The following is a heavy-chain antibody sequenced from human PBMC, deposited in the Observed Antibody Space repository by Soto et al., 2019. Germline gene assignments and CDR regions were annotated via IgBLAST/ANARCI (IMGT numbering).Heavy chain of an antibody. V-gene: IGHV1-69*01. D-gene: IGHD3-22*01. CDR3: VRDRRIYYSDPHDEFVASDYEV. J-gene: IGHJ3*01. CDR1: GDIFGSHG. CDR2: FIPIFRTL. Sequence: QVQLIQSEAEVKKPGSSVRVSCTASGDIFGSHGFSWVRQAPGQRLEWVGGFIPIFRTLTYTEKFQARVRIAADESTNTVYLDLRSLTSEDTAVYYCVRDRRIYYSDPHDEFVASDYEVWGQGTMVSVSS.